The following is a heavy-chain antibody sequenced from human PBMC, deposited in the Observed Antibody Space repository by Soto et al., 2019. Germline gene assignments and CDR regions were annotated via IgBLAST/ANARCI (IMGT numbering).Heavy chain of an antibody. Sequence: QVQLVQSGAEVKKPGASVKVSCKASGYTFTSYGISWVRQAPGQGLEWMGWISAYNGNTNYAQKLQGRVTMTTDTSTSTAYMELRSLRSDDTAVYYCARVAGKVDIVVVPAAIKAICGMDVWGQGTTVTVSS. CDR2: ISAYNGNT. J-gene: IGHJ6*02. CDR1: GYTFTSYG. V-gene: IGHV1-18*04. CDR3: ARVAGKVDIVVVPAAIKAICGMDV. D-gene: IGHD2-2*02.